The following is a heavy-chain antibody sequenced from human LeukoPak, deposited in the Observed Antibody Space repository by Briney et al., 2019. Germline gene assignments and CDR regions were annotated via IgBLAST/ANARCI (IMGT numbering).Heavy chain of an antibody. CDR1: GGSFSGYY. J-gene: IGHJ5*02. V-gene: IGHV4-34*01. Sequence: SETLSLTCAVYGGSFSGYYWSWIRQPPGKGLEWIGEINHSGSTNYNPSLKSRVTISVDTSKNQFSLKLSSVTAADTAVYYCARGIIDVLRYFDWLGWFDPWGQGTLVTVSS. CDR2: INHSGST. CDR3: ARGIIDVLRYFDWLGWFDP. D-gene: IGHD3-9*01.